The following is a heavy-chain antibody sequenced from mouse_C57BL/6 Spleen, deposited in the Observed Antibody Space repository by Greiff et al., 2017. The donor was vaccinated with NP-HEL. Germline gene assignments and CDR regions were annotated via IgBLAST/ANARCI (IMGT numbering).Heavy chain of an antibody. Sequence: VQLQQSGAELVRPGASVTLSCKASGYTFTDYEMHWVKQTPVHGLEWIGAIDPETGGTPYNQKFKGKAILTADKSSSTAYMELRSLTSEDSAVYYCTRRDGTTVVAFYAMDYWGQGTSVTVSS. CDR3: TRRDGTTVVAFYAMDY. J-gene: IGHJ4*01. CDR2: IDPETGGT. CDR1: GYTFTDYE. V-gene: IGHV1-15*01. D-gene: IGHD1-1*01.